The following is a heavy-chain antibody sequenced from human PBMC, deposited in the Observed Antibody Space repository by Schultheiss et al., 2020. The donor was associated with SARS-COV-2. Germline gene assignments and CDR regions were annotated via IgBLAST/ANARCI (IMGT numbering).Heavy chain of an antibody. CDR3: ARAGYGMDV. CDR2: INSDGSST. Sequence: GGSLRLSCAASGFTFSSYWMHWVRQAPGKGLVWVSRINSDGSSTYYADSVKGRFTISRDNSKNSLYLQMNSLRAEDTAVYYCARAGYGMDVWGQGTTVTVSS. J-gene: IGHJ6*02. CDR1: GFTFSSYW. V-gene: IGHV3-74*01.